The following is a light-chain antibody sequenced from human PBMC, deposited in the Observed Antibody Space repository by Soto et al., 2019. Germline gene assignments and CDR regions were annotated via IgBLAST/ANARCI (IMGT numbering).Light chain of an antibody. J-gene: IGLJ2*01. CDR1: SSNIGTGYD. CDR3: QSYDSNLSVV. Sequence: QPVLTQPPSVSGAPGQRVTISCTGSSSNIGTGYDVHWYQQLPGTAPKLLIYGNSNRPSGVPDRFSGSKSGTSASLAITGLQAEDEADYSCQSYDSNLSVVFGGGTKLTVL. CDR2: GNS. V-gene: IGLV1-40*01.